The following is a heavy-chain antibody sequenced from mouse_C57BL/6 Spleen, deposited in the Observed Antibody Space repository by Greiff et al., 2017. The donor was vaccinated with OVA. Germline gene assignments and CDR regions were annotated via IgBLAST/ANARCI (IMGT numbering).Heavy chain of an antibody. Sequence: QVQLQQPGAELVRPGSSVKLSCKASGYTFTSYWMDWVKQRPGQGLEWIGNIYPSDSETHYNQKFKDKATLTVDKSSSTAYMQLSSLTSEDSAVYYCARDGGLTGGYFDYWGQGTTLTVSS. D-gene: IGHD6-2*01. J-gene: IGHJ2*01. CDR1: GYTFTSYW. CDR3: ARDGGLTGGYFDY. V-gene: IGHV1-61*01. CDR2: IYPSDSET.